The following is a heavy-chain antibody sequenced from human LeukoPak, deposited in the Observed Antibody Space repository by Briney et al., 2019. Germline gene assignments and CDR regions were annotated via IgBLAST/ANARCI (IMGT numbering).Heavy chain of an antibody. J-gene: IGHJ4*02. Sequence: SETLSLTCTVSGGSINGYYWSWIRQPAGKGLEWIGRIYSRGSTNYNPSLKSRVTMSVDTSKNQFSLKLSSVTAADTAVYYCVREEDDSGSYGDHKTGDYWGQGTLVTVSS. CDR1: GGSINGYY. CDR2: IYSRGST. V-gene: IGHV4-4*07. CDR3: VREEDDSGSYGDHKTGDY. D-gene: IGHD3-10*01.